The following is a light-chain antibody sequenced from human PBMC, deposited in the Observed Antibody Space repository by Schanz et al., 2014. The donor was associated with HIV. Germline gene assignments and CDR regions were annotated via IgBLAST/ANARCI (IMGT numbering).Light chain of an antibody. CDR3: SSYTSSSTLV. CDR2: DSN. CDR1: SSNIGAGYD. Sequence: QSMLTQPPSVSGAPGQRVTISCTGGSSNIGAGYDVYWYQQLPGTAPKLLIYDSNNRPSGVPDRFSGSKSGSSASLAITGLQVEDEADYYCSSYTSSSTLVFGGGTKFTVL. J-gene: IGLJ2*01. V-gene: IGLV1-40*01.